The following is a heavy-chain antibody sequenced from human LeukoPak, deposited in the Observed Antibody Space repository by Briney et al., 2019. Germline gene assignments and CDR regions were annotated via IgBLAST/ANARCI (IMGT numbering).Heavy chain of an antibody. D-gene: IGHD1-26*01. J-gene: IGHJ5*02. CDR3: AKDLEGGSYYGDGGLASDWFDP. V-gene: IGHV3-23*01. Sequence: GGSLRLSCAASGFTFSSYAMSWVRQAPGKGLEWVPAISGSGGSTYYADSVKGRFTISRDNSKNTLYLQMNSLRAEDTAVYYCAKDLEGGSYYGDGGLASDWFDPWGQGTLVTVSS. CDR1: GFTFSSYA. CDR2: ISGSGGST.